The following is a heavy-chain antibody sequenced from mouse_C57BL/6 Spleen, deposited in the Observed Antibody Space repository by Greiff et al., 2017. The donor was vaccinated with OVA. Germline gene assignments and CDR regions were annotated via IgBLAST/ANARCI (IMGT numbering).Heavy chain of an antibody. CDR2: ISDGGSYT. V-gene: IGHV5-4*01. Sequence: DVMLVESGGGLVKPGGSLKLSCAASGFTFSSYAMSWVRQTPEKRLEWVATISDGGSYTYYPDNVKGRFTISRDNAKNNLYLQMSHLKSEDTAMYYCARENYSNYVSFAYWGQGTLVTVSA. CDR1: GFTFSSYA. D-gene: IGHD2-5*01. CDR3: ARENYSNYVSFAY. J-gene: IGHJ3*01.